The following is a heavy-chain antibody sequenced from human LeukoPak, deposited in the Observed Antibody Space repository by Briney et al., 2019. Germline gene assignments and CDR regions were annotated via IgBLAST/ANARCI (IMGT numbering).Heavy chain of an antibody. J-gene: IGHJ4*02. V-gene: IGHV3-23*01. CDR3: ARGPHTTELTPDY. Sequence: GGSLRLSCAASGFTFSSYAMSWVRQAPGKGLEWVSAISGSGGSTYYADSVKGRFTISRDNSKNTLYLQMNSLRVEDTAVYYCARGPHTTELTPDYWGQGTLVTVSS. CDR2: ISGSGGST. D-gene: IGHD4-23*01. CDR1: GFTFSSYA.